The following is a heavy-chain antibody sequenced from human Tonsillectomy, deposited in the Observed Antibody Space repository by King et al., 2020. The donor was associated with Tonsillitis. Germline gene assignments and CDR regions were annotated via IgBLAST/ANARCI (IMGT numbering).Heavy chain of an antibody. CDR2: MSYDGSNK. Sequence: VQLVESGGGVVQPERSLRLSCAASGFTFSNYGMHWVRQAPGQGLEWVAYMSYDGSNKYYADSVKGRFNISRDSSQNTLYLQMNSLRAEDTAVYYCAKAESGSYLDPWGQGTLVTVSS. CDR1: GFTFSNYG. D-gene: IGHD1-26*01. CDR3: AKAESGSYLDP. J-gene: IGHJ5*02. V-gene: IGHV3-30*18.